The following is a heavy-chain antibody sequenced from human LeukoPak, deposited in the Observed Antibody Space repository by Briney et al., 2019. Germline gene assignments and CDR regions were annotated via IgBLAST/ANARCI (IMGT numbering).Heavy chain of an antibody. J-gene: IGHJ6*02. CDR1: GGTFSSYA. CDR3: ARGDIVATPPNYYYGMDV. Sequence: ASVKVSCKASGGTFSSYAISWVRQAPGQGLEWMGWINPNSGGTNYAQKFQGRVTMTRDTSISTAYMELSRLRSDDTAVYYCARGDIVATPPNYYYGMDVWGQGTTVTVSS. D-gene: IGHD5-12*01. CDR2: INPNSGGT. V-gene: IGHV1-2*02.